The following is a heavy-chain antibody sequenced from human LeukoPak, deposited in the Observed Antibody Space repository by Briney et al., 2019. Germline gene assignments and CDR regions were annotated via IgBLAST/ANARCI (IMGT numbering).Heavy chain of an antibody. Sequence: PGGSLRLSCAASGFTFDDYGMSWVRQGPGKGLEWVSGINWNSGSRGYADSVKGRFTISRDNAKNSLYLQMNSLKVGDTALYYCARGLFLSGYLDAFDIWGQGTVVTVSS. CDR2: INWNSGSR. V-gene: IGHV3-20*04. J-gene: IGHJ3*02. CDR3: ARGLFLSGYLDAFDI. D-gene: IGHD3-22*01. CDR1: GFTFDDYG.